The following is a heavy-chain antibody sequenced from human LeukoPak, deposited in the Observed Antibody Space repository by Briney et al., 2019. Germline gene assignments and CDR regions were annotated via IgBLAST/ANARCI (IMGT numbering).Heavy chain of an antibody. CDR2: INSDGSST. D-gene: IGHD2-15*01. CDR3: VRRYCSGGSCYGAFDY. CDR1: GFTFSSYW. V-gene: IGHV3-74*01. Sequence: PGGSLRLSCAASGFTFSSYWMHWVRRVPGKGLVWVSRINSDGSSTTYADSVKGRFTISRDNAKNTLYLQMNSLRDEDTAVYYCVRRYCSGGSCYGAFDYWGQGTLVTVSS. J-gene: IGHJ4*02.